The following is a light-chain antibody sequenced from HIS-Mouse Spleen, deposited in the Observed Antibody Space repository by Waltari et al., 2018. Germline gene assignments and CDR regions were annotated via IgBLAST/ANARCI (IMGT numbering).Light chain of an antibody. J-gene: IGKJ1*01. CDR1: QGISSY. Sequence: SPSFLSASVGDRVTITCRASQGISSYLAWYQQKPGKAPKLLIYAASTLQSGVPSRFGGSGSGTEFTLTISSLQPEDFATYYCQQLNSYPPTFGQGTKVEIK. V-gene: IGKV1-9*01. CDR2: AAS. CDR3: QQLNSYPPT.